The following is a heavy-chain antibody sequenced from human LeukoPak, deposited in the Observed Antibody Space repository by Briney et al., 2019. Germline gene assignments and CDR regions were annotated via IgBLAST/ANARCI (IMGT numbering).Heavy chain of an antibody. CDR1: GGTFSSYT. V-gene: IGHV1-69*16. CDR2: IIPILGIA. Sequence: SVKVSCKASGGTFSSYTISWVRQAPGQGLEWMGRIIPILGIANYAQKFQGRVTITTDESTSTAYMELSSLRSEDTAVYYCARDYGDYVLDYWGQGTLVTVSS. J-gene: IGHJ4*02. D-gene: IGHD4-17*01. CDR3: ARDYGDYVLDY.